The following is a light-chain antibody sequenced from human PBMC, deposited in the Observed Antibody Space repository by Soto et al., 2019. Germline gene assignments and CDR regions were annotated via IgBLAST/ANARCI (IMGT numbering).Light chain of an antibody. CDR1: QSVGRNY. J-gene: IGKJ4*01. V-gene: IGKV3-20*01. CDR2: DAS. CDR3: QQADSFPLS. Sequence: EIVLTQSPGTLSLSPGESATLSCRASQSVGRNYLAWFQHKPDQAPRLLIYDASNRATGVPDRFSGSGSGTDFTLSVTRLEPEDFATYYCQQADSFPLSFGGGTKVEI.